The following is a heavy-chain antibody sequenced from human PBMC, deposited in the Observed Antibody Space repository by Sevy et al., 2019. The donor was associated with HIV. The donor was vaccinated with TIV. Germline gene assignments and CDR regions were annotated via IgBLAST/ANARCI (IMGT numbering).Heavy chain of an antibody. Sequence: ASVKVSCKASGYTFTTYAITWVRQAPGEGLEWMGWISVNNGNRNYAQKVQDRVTMTTDTSTNTAYMELRSLRSDDTAMYYCARVVMSSSWPCFDYWSQGTLVTVSS. D-gene: IGHD6-13*01. V-gene: IGHV1-18*01. J-gene: IGHJ4*02. CDR2: ISVNNGNR. CDR3: ARVVMSSSWPCFDY. CDR1: GYTFTTYA.